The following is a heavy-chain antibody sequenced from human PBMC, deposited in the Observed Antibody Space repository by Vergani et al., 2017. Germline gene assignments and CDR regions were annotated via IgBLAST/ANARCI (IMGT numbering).Heavy chain of an antibody. D-gene: IGHD6-13*01. Sequence: EVQLVESGGGLVQPGRSLRLSCAASGFGFSTHTMTWVRQAPGKGLEWVTFISNTGHGTLYADAVKGRFTVSRDNSKNTVYLQMNSLRVEDTAIYYCAKDISSSERYLDFWGQGTLVTVSA. J-gene: IGHJ4*02. CDR3: AKDISSSERYLDF. CDR1: GFGFSTHT. V-gene: IGHV3-23*04. CDR2: ISNTGHGT.